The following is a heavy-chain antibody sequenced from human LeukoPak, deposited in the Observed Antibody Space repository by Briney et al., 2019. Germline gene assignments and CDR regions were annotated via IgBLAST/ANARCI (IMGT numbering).Heavy chain of an antibody. CDR2: ISSSSSYI. CDR3: ARKNYGGYFDY. J-gene: IGHJ4*02. Sequence: GGSLRLSCAASGFTFSDYYMTWIRQAPGKGLEWVSFISSSSSYIYYADSVKGRFTISRDNAKNSLYLQMNSLRAEDTAVYYCARKNYGGYFDYWGQGTLVTVSS. CDR1: GFTFSDYY. V-gene: IGHV3-11*06. D-gene: IGHD1-7*01.